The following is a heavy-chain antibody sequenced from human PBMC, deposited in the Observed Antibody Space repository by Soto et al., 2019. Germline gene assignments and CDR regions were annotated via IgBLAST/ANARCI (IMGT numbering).Heavy chain of an antibody. D-gene: IGHD3-3*01. CDR1: GFTFSSYG. V-gene: IGHV3-33*01. CDR3: ARDITDFGVVIHYYYYGMDV. J-gene: IGHJ6*02. Sequence: PGGPLRISCAASGFTFSSYGMHWVRQAPGKGLEWVAVIWYDGSNKYYADSVKGRFTISRDNSKNTLYLQMNSLRAEGTAVYYCARDITDFGVVIHYYYYGMDVWGQGTTVTVSS. CDR2: IWYDGSNK.